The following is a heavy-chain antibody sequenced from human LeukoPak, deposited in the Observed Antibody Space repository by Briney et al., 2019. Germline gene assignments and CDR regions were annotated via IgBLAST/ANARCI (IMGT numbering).Heavy chain of an antibody. CDR1: GGSFSAYY. V-gene: IGHV4-59*01. D-gene: IGHD5-18*01. J-gene: IGHJ6*03. CDR3: ARTAEGGYTYNYFYYYYMDV. CDR2: IYYSGST. Sequence: TSETLSLTCAVSGGSFSAYYWSWIRQPPGKGLEWIGYIYYSGSTNYNPSLKSRVTISVGTSKNQFSLKLSSVTAADTAVYYCARTAEGGYTYNYFYYYYMDVWGKGTTVTISS.